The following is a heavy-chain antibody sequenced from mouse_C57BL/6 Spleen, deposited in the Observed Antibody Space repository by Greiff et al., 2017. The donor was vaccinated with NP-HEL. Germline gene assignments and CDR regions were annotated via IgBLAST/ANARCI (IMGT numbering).Heavy chain of an antibody. Sequence: VQLKQSGPVLVKPGASVKMSCKASGYTFTDYYMNWVKQSHGKSLEWIGVINPYNGGTSYNQKFKGKATLTVDKSSSTAYMELNSLTSEDSAVYYCARSPTVVASFDYWGQGTTLTVSS. D-gene: IGHD1-1*01. J-gene: IGHJ2*01. V-gene: IGHV1-19*01. CDR2: INPYNGGT. CDR1: GYTFTDYY. CDR3: ARSPTVVASFDY.